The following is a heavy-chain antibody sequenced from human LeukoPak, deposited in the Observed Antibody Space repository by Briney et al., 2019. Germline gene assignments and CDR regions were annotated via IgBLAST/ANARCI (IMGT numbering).Heavy chain of an antibody. CDR2: IYYSGST. J-gene: IGHJ4*02. CDR1: GGSISSSSYY. Sequence: SETLSLTCTVSGGSISSSSYYWGWIRQPPGKGLEWIGSIYYSGSTYYNPSPKSRVTISVDTSKDQFSLKLSSVTAADTAVYYCASFNLVQLERLSDYWGQGTLVTISS. CDR3: ASFNLVQLERLSDY. V-gene: IGHV4-39*01. D-gene: IGHD1-1*01.